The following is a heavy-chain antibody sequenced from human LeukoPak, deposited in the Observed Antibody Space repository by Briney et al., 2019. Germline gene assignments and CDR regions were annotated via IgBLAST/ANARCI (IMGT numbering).Heavy chain of an antibody. D-gene: IGHD1-26*01. V-gene: IGHV3-23*01. CDR1: GFTFRDYA. CDR3: AKAVGATTYFFDS. Sequence: GGSLRLSCAASGFTFRDYAMNWVRRGPGKGLEWVSGFSGRDGRPYYADSVKGRFTMSRDDSRNTVDLQMHSLGAEDTGVYYCAKAVGATTYFFDSWGQGTLVTVSS. CDR2: FSGRDGRP. J-gene: IGHJ4*02.